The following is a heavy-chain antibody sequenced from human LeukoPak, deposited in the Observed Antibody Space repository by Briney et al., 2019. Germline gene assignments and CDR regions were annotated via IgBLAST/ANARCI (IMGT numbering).Heavy chain of an antibody. J-gene: IGHJ6*03. CDR3: ASSPAAIRNYMDV. CDR1: GFTFTSYN. V-gene: IGHV3-21*01. D-gene: IGHD2-2*02. Sequence: PGGSLRLSCAASGFTFTSYNMNWVRQAPGKGLEWVSSISYGSSFIYYADSVKGRFTISRDNSKSTLYLQMNSLRVEDTAIYYCASSPAAIRNYMDVWGKGTTVTVSS. CDR2: ISYGSSFI.